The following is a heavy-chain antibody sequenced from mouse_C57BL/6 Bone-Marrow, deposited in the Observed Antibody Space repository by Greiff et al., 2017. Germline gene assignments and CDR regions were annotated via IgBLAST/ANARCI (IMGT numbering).Heavy chain of an antibody. CDR1: GYAFSSYW. CDR3: ARISHWYFDV. Sequence: VKLMESGAELVKPGASVKISCKASGYAFSSYWMNWVKQRPGKGLEWIGQIYPGDGDTNYNGKFKGKATLTADKSSSTAYMQLSSLTSEDSAVYVCARISHWYFDVWGTGTTVTVSS. V-gene: IGHV1-80*01. J-gene: IGHJ1*03. CDR2: IYPGDGDT.